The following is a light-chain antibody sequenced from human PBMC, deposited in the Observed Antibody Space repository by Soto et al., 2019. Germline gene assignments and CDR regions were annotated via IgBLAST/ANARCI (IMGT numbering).Light chain of an antibody. CDR2: GAS. V-gene: IGKV3-20*01. Sequence: EIVLTQSPGTLSLSLGERATLSCRASQSVTADYLAWFQQKAGQAPRLLIYGASGRATGIPDRFSGSGSGTDFTLTTSRLEPEDFAVYYCQQYGSSPQTFGQGTKVEVK. CDR1: QSVTADY. CDR3: QQYGSSPQT. J-gene: IGKJ1*01.